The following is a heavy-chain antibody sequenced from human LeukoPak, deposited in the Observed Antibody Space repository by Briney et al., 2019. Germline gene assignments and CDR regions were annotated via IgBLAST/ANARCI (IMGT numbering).Heavy chain of an antibody. J-gene: IGHJ4*02. CDR2: IDPSDSYT. D-gene: IGHD3-22*01. CDR3: ARGGYDSSGYYVRP. CDR1: GYSFTSSW. Sequence: GESLKISCKGSGYSFTSSWISWARQMPGKGLEWVGRIDPSDSYTNYSPSFQGHVTISADKSISTAYLQWTSLKASDTAMYYCARGGYDSSGYYVRPWGQGTLVTVSS. V-gene: IGHV5-10-1*01.